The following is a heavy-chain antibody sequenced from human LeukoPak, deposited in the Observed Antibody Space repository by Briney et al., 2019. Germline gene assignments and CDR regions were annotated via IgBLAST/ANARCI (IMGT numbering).Heavy chain of an antibody. CDR3: ARFQYFQEFFDG. D-gene: IGHD3-10*01. CDR2: IQHDGSET. V-gene: IGHV3-7*01. Sequence: GGSLRLSCAASGFTFSTYRMSWVRQAPGQGLEWVSTIQHDGSETYYVASVEGRFVISRDNAKKSLYLQMSSLRAEDTAVYYCARFQYFQEFFDGWGQGTMVAVSS. CDR1: GFTFSTYR. J-gene: IGHJ3*01.